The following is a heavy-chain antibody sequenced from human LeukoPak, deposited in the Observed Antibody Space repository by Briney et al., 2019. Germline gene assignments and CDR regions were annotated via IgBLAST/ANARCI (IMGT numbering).Heavy chain of an antibody. Sequence: SETLSLTCTVSGDSISGYYWSWIRPPPGKGLEWIGYIYYSGSTNYNPSLKSRVTISVDTSKNQFSLKLSSVTAADTAVYYCARGHSSSWPIDYWGQRTLVTVSS. V-gene: IGHV4-59*01. CDR2: IYYSGST. CDR3: ARGHSSSWPIDY. J-gene: IGHJ4*02. CDR1: GDSISGYY. D-gene: IGHD6-13*01.